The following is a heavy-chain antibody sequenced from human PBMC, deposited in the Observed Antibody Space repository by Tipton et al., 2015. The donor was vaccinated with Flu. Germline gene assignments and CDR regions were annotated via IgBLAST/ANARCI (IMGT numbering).Heavy chain of an antibody. Sequence: QLVQSGAEVTEPGKSLKISCTTSGYIFSTDWIGWVRQMPGRGLEWMVFMHPGDSRATYSPSFRGQVTISIDKSISTAYLQWTSLKASDTAVYYCVRPRIVGGTNYFDYWGQGTLVTVSS. V-gene: IGHV5-51*03. CDR2: MHPGDSRA. CDR3: VRPRIVGGTNYFDY. CDR1: GYIFSTDW. J-gene: IGHJ4*02. D-gene: IGHD1-26*01.